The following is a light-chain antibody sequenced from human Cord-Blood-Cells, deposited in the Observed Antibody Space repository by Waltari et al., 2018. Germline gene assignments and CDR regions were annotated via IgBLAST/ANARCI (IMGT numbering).Light chain of an antibody. CDR1: RSVSSSN. CDR3: QQYGNSPGR. V-gene: IGKV3-20*01. Sequence: VLMTHPRTTLSSSGERGTLLSWTSRSVSSSNLAWYQQKPGQAPRLLIYGASSRATGIPDRFSGSGSGTDFTLTISSLESEDFAVYYCQQYGNSPGRFGQGTKLEIK. J-gene: IGKJ2*04. CDR2: GAS.